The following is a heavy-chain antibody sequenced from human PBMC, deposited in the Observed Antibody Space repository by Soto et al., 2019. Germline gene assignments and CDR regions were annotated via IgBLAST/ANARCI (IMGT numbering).Heavy chain of an antibody. CDR2: ILYSGST. CDR1: GGSITRNNHY. Sequence: QLQLQESGPGLVKPSETLSLTCIVSGGSITRNNHYWVWIRQSPGKGLEWIGSILYSGSTNSNPSLKSRVTLSVETSKNQFSLKISSVTAADTALYYCARLGSSGWYQGSYFDYWGQGTLVTVSS. D-gene: IGHD6-19*01. CDR3: ARLGSSGWYQGSYFDY. J-gene: IGHJ4*02. V-gene: IGHV4-39*01.